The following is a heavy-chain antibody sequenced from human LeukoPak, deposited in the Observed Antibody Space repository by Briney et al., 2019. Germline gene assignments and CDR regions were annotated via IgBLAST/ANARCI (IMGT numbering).Heavy chain of an antibody. CDR3: ARHRYSGSDTQGFDY. Sequence: GESLKISCKGSGYRFTDYWIAWVRQMPGKGLEWMVIVLPSNSETRYSPSFQGQVTISADKSISTGYLQWSSLKASDTAMYFCARHRYSGSDTQGFDYWGQGTLVTVSS. V-gene: IGHV5-51*01. CDR1: GYRFTDYW. J-gene: IGHJ4*02. CDR2: VLPSNSET. D-gene: IGHD5-12*01.